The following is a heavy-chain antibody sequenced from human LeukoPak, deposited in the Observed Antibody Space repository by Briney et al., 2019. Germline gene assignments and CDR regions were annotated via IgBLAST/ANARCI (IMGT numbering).Heavy chain of an antibody. CDR3: ARHPSYTSGWPLDY. J-gene: IGHJ4*02. Sequence: GESLKISCKGSGYSFTSYWISWVRQMPGKGLEWMGIIYLGDSDTRYSPSFQGQVTISADKSIRTAYLQWSSLKASDTAMYYCARHPSYTSGWPLDYWGQGTLVTVSS. V-gene: IGHV5-51*01. CDR1: GYSFTSYW. D-gene: IGHD6-19*01. CDR2: IYLGDSDT.